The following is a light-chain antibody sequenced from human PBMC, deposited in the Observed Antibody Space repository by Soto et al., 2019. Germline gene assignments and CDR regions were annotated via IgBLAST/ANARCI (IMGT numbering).Light chain of an antibody. V-gene: IGKV1-6*01. CDR1: QDIRSD. CDR2: GAS. Sequence: AIQMTQSPSSLSASVGDRVTITCRASQDIRSDLGWYQHKPGKAPKLLIYGASNLQSGVPSRFSGSGSGTDLTLTISSLQPEDFATYYCLQDYNYPLIFGQGTKVEIK. J-gene: IGKJ1*01. CDR3: LQDYNYPLI.